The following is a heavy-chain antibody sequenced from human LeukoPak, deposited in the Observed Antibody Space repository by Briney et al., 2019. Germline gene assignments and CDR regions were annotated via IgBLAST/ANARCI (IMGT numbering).Heavy chain of an antibody. CDR3: AKDPSAPRVAGYYFDY. CDR1: GFTFSSYG. CDR2: IRYDGSNK. Sequence: GGSLRLSCAASGFTFSSYGMHWVRQAPGKGLEWVAFIRYDGSNKYYADSVKGRFTISRDNSKNTLYLQMNSLRAEDTAVYYCAKDPSAPRVAGYYFDYGDQGTLVTVAS. D-gene: IGHD6-19*01. V-gene: IGHV3-30*02. J-gene: IGHJ4*02.